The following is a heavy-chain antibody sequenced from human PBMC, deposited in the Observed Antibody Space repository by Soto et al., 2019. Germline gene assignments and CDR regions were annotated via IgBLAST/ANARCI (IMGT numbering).Heavy chain of an antibody. CDR3: ARLNYYDSTGSIDY. Sequence: LSLTCTVSGGSITSYFWSWIRQPPGKGLEWIGYIYHSGSTNYNPSLKSRVTILVDTPNKQFSLRLSSVTAADTAMYYCARLNYYDSTGSIDYWGQGTLVTVSS. CDR2: IYHSGST. V-gene: IGHV4-59*01. CDR1: GGSITSYF. J-gene: IGHJ4*02. D-gene: IGHD3-22*01.